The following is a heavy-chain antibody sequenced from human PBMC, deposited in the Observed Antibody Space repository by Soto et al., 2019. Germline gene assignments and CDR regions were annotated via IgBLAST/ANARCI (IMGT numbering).Heavy chain of an antibody. Sequence: SETLSLTCTVSGGSVSSGSYYWSWIRQPPGKGLEWIGYIYYSGSTNYNPSLKSRVTISVDTSKNQFSPKLSSVTAADTAVYYCARAEEMATYFDYWGQGTLVTVSS. D-gene: IGHD5-12*01. CDR1: GGSVSSGSYY. CDR2: IYYSGST. J-gene: IGHJ4*02. CDR3: ARAEEMATYFDY. V-gene: IGHV4-61*01.